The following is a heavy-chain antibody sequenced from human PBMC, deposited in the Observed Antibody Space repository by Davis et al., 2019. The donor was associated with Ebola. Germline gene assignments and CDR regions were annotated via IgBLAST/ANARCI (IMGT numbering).Heavy chain of an antibody. V-gene: IGHV1-8*01. CDR2: MNPNSGNT. D-gene: IGHD3-22*01. Sequence: AASVKVSCKASGYIFTSYDINWARQATGQGLEWMGWMNPNSGNTGYARKFQDRVTMTRDTSMNTAYMELSSLRSEDTAVYYCARRRWSSSGCIFSWGQGTMVTVSS. CDR1: GYIFTSYD. CDR3: ARRRWSSSGCIFS. J-gene: IGHJ3*01.